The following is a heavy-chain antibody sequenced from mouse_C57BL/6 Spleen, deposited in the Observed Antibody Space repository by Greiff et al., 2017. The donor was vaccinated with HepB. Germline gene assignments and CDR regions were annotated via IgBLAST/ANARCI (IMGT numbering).Heavy chain of an antibody. D-gene: IGHD1-1*01. CDR3: ARCLHYYGSSYDYAMDY. J-gene: IGHJ4*01. CDR2: INPNYGTN. V-gene: IGHV1-39*01. CDR1: GYSFTDYN. Sequence: VQLKQSGPELVKPGASVKISCKASGYSFTDYNMNWVKQSNGKSLEWIGVINPNYGTNSYNQKFKGNAKLTVDPSSSTSYMQLKSLTSEDSAVYYCARCLHYYGSSYDYAMDYWGQGTSVTVSS.